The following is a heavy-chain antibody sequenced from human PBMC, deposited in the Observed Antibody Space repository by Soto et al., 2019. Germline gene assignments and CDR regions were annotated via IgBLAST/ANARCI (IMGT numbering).Heavy chain of an antibody. CDR3: ARMSATGTRWFDP. D-gene: IGHD1-1*01. Sequence: QVQLQESGQRLVKPSQDLSLTCTVSGGSINSGAYHWSWARQHPGKGLEWNGAISYRGTTYSNPSRQSRMTLSVDPSTTQLSLKLSSVTAADTAVYYCARMSATGTRWFDPWDPGTLFTVSS. V-gene: IGHV4-31*03. CDR2: ISYRGTT. J-gene: IGHJ5*02. CDR1: GGSINSGAYH.